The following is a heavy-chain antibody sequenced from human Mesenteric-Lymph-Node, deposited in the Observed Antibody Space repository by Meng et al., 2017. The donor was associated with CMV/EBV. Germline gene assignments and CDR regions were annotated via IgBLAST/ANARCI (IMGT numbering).Heavy chain of an antibody. D-gene: IGHD3-16*01. Sequence: QTHLKQAVPGLVKSSQTLSATCTISGDSIYSNNAAWNWIRQSPSRGLEWLGRTYYRSESYNDYAVSVKSRISVTLDTSKNQLSLHLNFVTPEDTAVYYCAYFGDLPPLWWGQGTLVTVSS. CDR3: AYFGDLPPLW. J-gene: IGHJ4*02. CDR2: TYYRSESYN. V-gene: IGHV6-1*01. CDR1: GDSIYSNNAA.